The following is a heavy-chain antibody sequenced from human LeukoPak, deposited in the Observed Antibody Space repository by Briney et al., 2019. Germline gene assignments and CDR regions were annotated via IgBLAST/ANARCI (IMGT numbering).Heavy chain of an antibody. D-gene: IGHD2-2*01. V-gene: IGHV1-18*01. CDR3: ARASFYLGYCSSCYYYGMDV. J-gene: IGHJ6*02. CDR1: GYTFTSYG. CDR2: ISAYNGNT. Sequence: ASVKVSCTASGYTFTSYGISWVRQAPGQGLEWMGWISAYNGNTNYAQKLQGRVTMTRNTSISTAYMELSSLRSEDTAVYYCARASFYLGYCSSCYYYGMDVWGQGTTVTVSS.